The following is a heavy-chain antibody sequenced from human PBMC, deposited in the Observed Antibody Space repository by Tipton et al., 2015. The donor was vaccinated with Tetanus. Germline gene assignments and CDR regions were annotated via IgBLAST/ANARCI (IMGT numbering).Heavy chain of an antibody. CDR1: GGSISTYH. Sequence: LRLSCTVSGGSISTYHWNWIRQSPGKGLEWIGYIDYFGSTKYDPSLKSRVAMSVDTSKNQLSLRLNSVTSADTAVYYCARTSGYMYSDCWGQGTLVTVSS. CDR2: IDYFGST. J-gene: IGHJ4*02. D-gene: IGHD3-3*01. CDR3: ARTSGYMYSDC. V-gene: IGHV4-59*01.